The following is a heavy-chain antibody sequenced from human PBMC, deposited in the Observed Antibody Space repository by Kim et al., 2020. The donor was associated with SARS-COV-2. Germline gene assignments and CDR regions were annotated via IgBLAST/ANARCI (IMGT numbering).Heavy chain of an antibody. D-gene: IGHD6-13*01. V-gene: IGHV3-30*01. Sequence: VKGRFTISRDNSKNTLYLQMNSLRAEDTAVYYCARDFGIFRTSSWYYFDYWGQGTLVTVSS. J-gene: IGHJ4*02. CDR3: ARDFGIFRTSSWYYFDY.